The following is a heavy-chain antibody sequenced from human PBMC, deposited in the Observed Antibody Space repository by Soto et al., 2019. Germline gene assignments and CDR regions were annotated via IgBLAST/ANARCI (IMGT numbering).Heavy chain of an antibody. Sequence: GGSLRLSCAASGFTFSSYAMHWVRQAPGKXLEWVAVISYDGSNKYYADSVKGRFTISRDNSKNTLYLQMNSLRAEDTAVYYCARDGLYGDPLYYYYGMDVWGQGTTVTVSS. V-gene: IGHV3-30-3*01. CDR1: GFTFSSYA. J-gene: IGHJ6*02. CDR2: ISYDGSNK. CDR3: ARDGLYGDPLYYYYGMDV. D-gene: IGHD4-17*01.